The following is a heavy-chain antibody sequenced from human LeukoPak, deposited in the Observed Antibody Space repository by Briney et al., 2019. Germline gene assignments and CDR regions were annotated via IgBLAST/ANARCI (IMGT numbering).Heavy chain of an antibody. Sequence: MPSETLSLTCTVSGGSISSSSYYWGWIRQPPGKGLEWIGSIYYSGSTNYNPSLKSRVTISVDTSKNQFSLKLSSVTAADTAVYYCARVWSRGTPYYYYYMDVWGKGTTVTVSS. CDR3: ARVWSRGTPYYYYYMDV. D-gene: IGHD2-15*01. V-gene: IGHV4-39*07. J-gene: IGHJ6*03. CDR1: GGSISSSSYY. CDR2: IYYSGST.